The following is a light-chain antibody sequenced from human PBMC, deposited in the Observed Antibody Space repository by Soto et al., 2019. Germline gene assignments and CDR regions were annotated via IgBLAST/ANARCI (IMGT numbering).Light chain of an antibody. Sequence: DIVLTQSPGTLSLSPGERATLSCRASQSVSSSYLAWYQQKPGQAPLLLIYGASSMASGLPDRFSGSGSGTDFTLTISSLEPEDFAVYYCQQYGSSPRTFGQGTKVEIK. CDR1: QSVSSSY. V-gene: IGKV3-20*01. CDR3: QQYGSSPRT. J-gene: IGKJ1*01. CDR2: GAS.